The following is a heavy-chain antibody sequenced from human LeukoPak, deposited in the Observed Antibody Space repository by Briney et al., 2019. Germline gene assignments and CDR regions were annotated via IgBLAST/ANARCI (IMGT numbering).Heavy chain of an antibody. CDR3: VRGPSGYSYGPY. CDR2: INNDGSGP. Sequence: GGSLRLCCAASGFTFSQYWMHWVRQTPGKGLVWVSRINNDGSGPSYADSVKCRFTISRDNAKNTLYLQMNSLRVEDTAVYYCVRGPSGYSYGPYWGQGTLVTVSS. D-gene: IGHD5-18*01. V-gene: IGHV3-74*01. J-gene: IGHJ4*02. CDR1: GFTFSQYW.